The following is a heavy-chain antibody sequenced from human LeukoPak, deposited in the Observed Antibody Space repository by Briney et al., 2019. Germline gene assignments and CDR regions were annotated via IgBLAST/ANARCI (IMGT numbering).Heavy chain of an antibody. V-gene: IGHV4-34*01. CDR2: INHSGST. CDR1: GGSSSGYY. CDR3: ARRKRRFWSGYSPFDY. Sequence: KPSETLSLTCAVYGGSSSGYYWSWIRQPPGKGLEWIGEINHSGSTNYNPSLKSRVTISVDTSKNQFSLKLSSVTAADTAVYYCARRKRRFWSGYSPFDYWGQGTLVTVSS. J-gene: IGHJ4*02. D-gene: IGHD3-3*01.